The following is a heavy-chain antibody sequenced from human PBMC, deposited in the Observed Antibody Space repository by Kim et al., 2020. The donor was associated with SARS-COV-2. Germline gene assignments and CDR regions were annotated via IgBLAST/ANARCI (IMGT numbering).Heavy chain of an antibody. CDR3: ARDNSGYDWGAFDI. D-gene: IGHD5-12*01. V-gene: IGHV4-31*03. CDR1: GGSISSGGYY. CDR2: IYYSGST. J-gene: IGHJ3*02. Sequence: SETLSLTCTVSGGSISSGGYYWSWIRQHPGKGLEWIGYIYYSGSTYYNPSLKSRVTISVDTSKNQFSLKLSSVTAADTAVYYCARDNSGYDWGAFDIWGQGTMVTVSS.